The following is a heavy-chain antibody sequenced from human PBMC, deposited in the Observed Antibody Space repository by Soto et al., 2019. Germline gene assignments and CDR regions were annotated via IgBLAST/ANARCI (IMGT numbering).Heavy chain of an antibody. CDR2: INPNSGGT. CDR3: ARSYTTAGTFDY. Sequence: QVQLVQSGAEVKKPGASVKVSCKASGYTFTGYYMHWVRQAPGQGLEWMGWINPNSGGTNYAQKFQGWVTMTRDMSISTAYLDLSRLRSDDTAVYYCARSYTTAGTFDYWGQGTLLTVSS. CDR1: GYTFTGYY. D-gene: IGHD1-26*01. J-gene: IGHJ4*02. V-gene: IGHV1-2*04.